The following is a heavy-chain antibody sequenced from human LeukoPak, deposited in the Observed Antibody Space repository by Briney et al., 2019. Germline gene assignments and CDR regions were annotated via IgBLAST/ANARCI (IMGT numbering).Heavy chain of an antibody. V-gene: IGHV3-48*03. CDR3: ARDRDSIVVVTATFDY. D-gene: IGHD2-21*02. J-gene: IGHJ4*02. CDR2: ISSSGSTI. CDR1: GFTFSSYE. Sequence: PGGSLRLSCAASGFTFSSYEMNWVRQAPGKGLEWVSYISSSGSTIYYADSVKGRFTISRDNAKNSLYLQMNSLRAEDTAVYYCARDRDSIVVVTATFDYWGQGTLVTVSS.